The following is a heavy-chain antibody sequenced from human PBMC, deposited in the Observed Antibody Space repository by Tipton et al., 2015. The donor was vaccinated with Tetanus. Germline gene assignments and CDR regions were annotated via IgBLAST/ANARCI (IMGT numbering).Heavy chain of an antibody. J-gene: IGHJ5*02. D-gene: IGHD6-13*01. CDR3: AKALGSSAWYGT. CDR1: GFPFYSYA. Sequence: SLRLSCAASGFPFYSYALAWVRQAPGKGLEWISYISDSRSVTHYADSVKGRFTISRDNSKNTLSLQMNSLRGEDTAVYYCAKALGSSAWYGTWGQGTLVTVSS. V-gene: IGHV3-23*01. CDR2: ISDSRSVT.